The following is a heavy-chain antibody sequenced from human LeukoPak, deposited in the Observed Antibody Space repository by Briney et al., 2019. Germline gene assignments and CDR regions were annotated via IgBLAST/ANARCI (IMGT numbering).Heavy chain of an antibody. CDR2: IKDKTDGETT. CDR1: GFTVSYAW. J-gene: IGHJ4*02. Sequence: RAGGSLRLSCAASGFTVSYAWMSWVRQAPGKGLEWVGRIKDKTDGETTDYSAPVKGRFTISRDDSKNTLYLQMSSLKIEDTAVYYRTSQNRVGIDFWGQGTLVTVSS. CDR3: TSQNRVGIDF. V-gene: IGHV3-15*01. D-gene: IGHD1-14*01.